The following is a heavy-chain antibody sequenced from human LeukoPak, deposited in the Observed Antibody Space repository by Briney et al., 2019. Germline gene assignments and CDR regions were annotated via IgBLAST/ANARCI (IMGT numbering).Heavy chain of an antibody. Sequence: ASVKVSCKTSGYTFTGNYMYWVRQAPGQGLECMGWINPNSGGANYAQKFQGRGTMTRDTSVSTAYMELSRLRSDDTAVYYCARGWDYYDREYYFHYWGQGTLVTVSS. V-gene: IGHV1-2*02. CDR2: INPNSGGA. D-gene: IGHD3-22*01. CDR3: ARGWDYYDREYYFHY. CDR1: GYTFTGNY. J-gene: IGHJ4*02.